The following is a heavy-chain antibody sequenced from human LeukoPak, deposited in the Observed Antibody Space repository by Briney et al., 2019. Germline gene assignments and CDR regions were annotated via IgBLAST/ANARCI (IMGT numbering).Heavy chain of an antibody. CDR3: ARELSTMIVGSYAFDI. D-gene: IGHD3-22*01. CDR2: INHSGST. CDR1: GGSFSGYY. V-gene: IGHV4-34*01. Sequence: SETMSLTCAVYGGSFSGYYWSWIRQPPGKGLEWIGEINHSGSTNYNPSLKSRVTISVDTSKNQFSLKLSSVTAADTAVYYCARELSTMIVGSYAFDIWGQGTMVTVSS. J-gene: IGHJ3*02.